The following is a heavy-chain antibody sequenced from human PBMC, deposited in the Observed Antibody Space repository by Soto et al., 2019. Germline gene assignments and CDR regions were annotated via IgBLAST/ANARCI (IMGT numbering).Heavy chain of an antibody. V-gene: IGHV3-30-3*01. CDR2: ISYDGSNK. J-gene: IGHJ4*02. CDR1: GFTFSSYA. D-gene: IGHD3-3*01. Sequence: QVQLVESGGGVVQPGRSLRLSCAASGFTFSSYAMHWVRQAPGKGLEWVAVISYDGSNKYYADSVKGRFTISRDNSKNPLYLQMNSLRAEDTAVYYCARDSILRFLEWLPNFDYWGQGTLVTVSS. CDR3: ARDSILRFLEWLPNFDY.